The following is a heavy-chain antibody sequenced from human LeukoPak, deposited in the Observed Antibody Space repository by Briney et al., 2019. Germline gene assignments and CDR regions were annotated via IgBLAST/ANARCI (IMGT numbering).Heavy chain of an antibody. V-gene: IGHV4-4*02. CDR2: IFHIAVT. Sequence: PSETLSLTCAVSGGSISSDHWWSWVRQPPGKSLEWIGEIFHIAVTNYKPSLKSRVSMSVDKSRHQFSLNLRSMTAADTAVYFCARGGRSAFDVWGPGTMVIVSS. CDR1: GGSISSDHW. CDR3: ARGGRSAFDV. J-gene: IGHJ3*01.